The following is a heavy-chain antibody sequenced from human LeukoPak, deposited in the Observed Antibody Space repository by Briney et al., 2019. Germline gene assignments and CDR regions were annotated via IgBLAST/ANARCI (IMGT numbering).Heavy chain of an antibody. CDR2: IKSKTDGGTT. Sequence: GGSLRLSCAASGFTFSNAWMSWVRQAPGKGLEWVGRIKSKTDGGTTDYAAPVKGRFTISRDDSKNTLYLQMNSLKTEDAAVYYCTTDGYSSSWDTSYYFDYWGQGTLVTVSS. J-gene: IGHJ4*02. V-gene: IGHV3-15*01. D-gene: IGHD6-13*01. CDR1: GFTFSNAW. CDR3: TTDGYSSSWDTSYYFDY.